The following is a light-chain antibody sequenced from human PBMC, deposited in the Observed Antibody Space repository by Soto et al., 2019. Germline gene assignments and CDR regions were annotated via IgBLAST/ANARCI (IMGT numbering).Light chain of an antibody. V-gene: IGKV1-6*01. CDR2: AAS. J-gene: IGKJ4*01. CDR3: LQDHNYPLT. Sequence: AIQMTQSPSSLSASVGDRVTITCRASQGIGNDVGWFQQKSGKAPKVLIYAASSLQRGVPSRFSGSGSGTDFTLTISSLQPEDFATYYCLQDHNYPLTFGGGTRVEI. CDR1: QGIGND.